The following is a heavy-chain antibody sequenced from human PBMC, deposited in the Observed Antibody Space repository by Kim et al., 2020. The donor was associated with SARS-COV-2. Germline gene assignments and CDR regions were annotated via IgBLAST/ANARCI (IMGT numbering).Heavy chain of an antibody. J-gene: IGHJ3*02. CDR3: ARAGAVAGLYAVDI. V-gene: IGHV4-59*01. Sequence: SETLSLTCTVSGGSISSFYWSWIRQSPGKGLEWVGYSYYSVSTNSNPSLKSRVTILVDTSKNQFSLKLTSVTPADTAVYYCARAGAVAGLYAVDIWGQGTVVTVSS. CDR1: GGSISSFY. CDR2: SYYSVST. D-gene: IGHD6-19*01.